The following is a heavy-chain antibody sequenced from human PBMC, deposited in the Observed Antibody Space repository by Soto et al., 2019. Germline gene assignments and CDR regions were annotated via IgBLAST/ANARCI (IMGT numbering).Heavy chain of an antibody. J-gene: IGHJ4*02. Sequence: EVELVESGGGLVQPGGSLRLSCAASGFPFSTYSMSWVRQAPGKGLEWISYISASTLTTFYADPVKGRFTISRDTAQNSLYLQMNSLRDEDTAVYYCARAPQLVAPAATGFDSWGQGTLVTVSS. CDR1: GFPFSTYS. CDR2: ISASTLTT. V-gene: IGHV3-48*02. CDR3: ARAPQLVAPAATGFDS. D-gene: IGHD2-2*01.